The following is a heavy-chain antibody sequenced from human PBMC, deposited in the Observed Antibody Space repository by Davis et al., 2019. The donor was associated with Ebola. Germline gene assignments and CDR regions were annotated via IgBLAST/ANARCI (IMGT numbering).Heavy chain of an antibody. V-gene: IGHV3-7*03. CDR2: IKQDGSEK. Sequence: SLKISCAASGFTFSSYWMSWLRQAPGKGLEWVANIKQDGSEKYYVDSVKGRFTISRDNAKNSLYLQMNSLRAEDTGVYYCVGGSGSYYSYGMDVWGQGTTVTVSS. CDR1: GFTFSSYW. J-gene: IGHJ6*02. CDR3: VGGSGSYYSYGMDV. D-gene: IGHD3-10*01.